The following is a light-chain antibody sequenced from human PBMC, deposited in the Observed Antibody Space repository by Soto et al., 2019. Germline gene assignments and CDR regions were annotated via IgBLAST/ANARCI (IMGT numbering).Light chain of an antibody. Sequence: AIQMTQSPSSLSASVGDRVTITCRASQDIRNELGWYQQRPGKAPKALIYGTSNLQSGVPSRFSGSGFGTDFTLTISSLQPEDFATYYCLQDRSYPRTFGQGTKV. CDR2: GTS. CDR1: QDIRNE. J-gene: IGKJ1*01. V-gene: IGKV1-6*01. CDR3: LQDRSYPRT.